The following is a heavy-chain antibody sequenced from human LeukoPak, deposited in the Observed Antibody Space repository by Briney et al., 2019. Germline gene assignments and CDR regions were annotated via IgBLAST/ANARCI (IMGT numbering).Heavy chain of an antibody. CDR1: GFTFSSYA. D-gene: IGHD6-13*01. CDR2: ISYDGGNK. J-gene: IGHJ4*02. CDR3: AKDGGAAAGTFDY. V-gene: IGHV3-30-3*01. Sequence: GRSLKLSCAASGFTFSSYAMQWVRQAPGKGLEWVAVISYDGGNKYYADSVKGRFSISRDNSKNTLYLQMNSLRAGDTAVYYCAKDGGAAAGTFDYWGQGTLVTVSS.